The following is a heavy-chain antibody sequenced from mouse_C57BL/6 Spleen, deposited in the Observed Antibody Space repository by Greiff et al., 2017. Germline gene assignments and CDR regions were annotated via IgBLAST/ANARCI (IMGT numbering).Heavy chain of an antibody. CDR3: AITYDYGTDY. V-gene: IGHV1-26*01. J-gene: IGHJ4*01. CDR1: GYTFTDYY. Sequence: EVQLQQSGPELVKPGASVKISCKASGYTFTDYYMNWVKQSHGKSLEWIGDINPNNGGTSYNQKFKGKATLTVDKSSSTAYMELRSLTSEDSAVYYCAITYDYGTDYGGQETSVTVSS. D-gene: IGHD2-4*01. CDR2: INPNNGGT.